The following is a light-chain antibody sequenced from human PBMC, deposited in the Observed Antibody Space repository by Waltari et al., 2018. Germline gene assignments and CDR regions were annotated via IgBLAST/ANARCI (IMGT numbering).Light chain of an antibody. J-gene: IGKJ4*01. CDR2: GAS. CDR1: QSVSYE. Sequence: EIVMTQSPAILSVSPGERATLSCRASQSVSYELAWYQQKPGQAPRLLVYGASNRATGVPGRFSGSGSGTEFTLTISRLQSEDFGIYYCQQYHNWPPLTFGGGTKVEIK. CDR3: QQYHNWPPLT. V-gene: IGKV3-15*01.